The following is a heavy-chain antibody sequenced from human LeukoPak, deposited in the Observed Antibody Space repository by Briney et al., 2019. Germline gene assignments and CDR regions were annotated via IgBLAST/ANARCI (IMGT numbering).Heavy chain of an antibody. V-gene: IGHV4-30-2*01. Sequence: SETLSLTCAVSGGSISSGGYSWSWIRQPPGKGLEWIGEINHSGSTNYNPSLKSRVTISVDTSKNQFSLKLSSVTAADTAVYYCARGGVDTAMVTERGLGYWGQGTLVTVSS. D-gene: IGHD5-18*01. J-gene: IGHJ4*02. CDR2: INHSGST. CDR1: GGSISSGGYS. CDR3: ARGGVDTAMVTERGLGY.